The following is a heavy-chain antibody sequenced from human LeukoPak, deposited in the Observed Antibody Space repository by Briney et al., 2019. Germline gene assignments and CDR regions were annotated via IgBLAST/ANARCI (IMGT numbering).Heavy chain of an antibody. J-gene: IGHJ2*01. CDR1: GFTFSNYW. CDR2: VKEDGSEK. V-gene: IGHV3-7*01. Sequence: GGSLRLSCAASGFTFSNYWMNWVRQAPGKGLEWVANVKEDGSEKYYVASVKGRFTISRDNAKNSLYLQMNSLRAEDTAVYYCATRYFDLWGRGTLVTVSS. CDR3: ATRYFDL.